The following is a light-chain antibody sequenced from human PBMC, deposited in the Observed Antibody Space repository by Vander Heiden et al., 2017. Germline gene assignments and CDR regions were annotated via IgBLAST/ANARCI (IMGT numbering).Light chain of an antibody. CDR3: QLDCSSIT. CDR1: QSVSSNY. CDR2: GAS. V-gene: IGKV3-20*01. Sequence: EIVLTQSPGTLSLSPGDRATLSCRASQSVSSNYLVWYQQKPGQAPRLLIYGASSRANGIPDRFSGSGSGTDFTLTISRLEPEDFAVYYWQLDCSSITFGGGTKVEIK. J-gene: IGKJ4*01.